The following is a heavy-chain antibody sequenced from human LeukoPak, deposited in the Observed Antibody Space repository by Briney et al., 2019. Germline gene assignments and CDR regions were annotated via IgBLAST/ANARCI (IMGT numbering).Heavy chain of an antibody. CDR2: INPSGGST. J-gene: IGHJ4*02. D-gene: IGHD3-10*01. CDR1: GYTFTSYY. Sequence: GASVKVSCKASGYTFTSYYMHWVRQAPGQGLEWMGIINPSGGSTSYAQKFQGRVTMTRDTSTSTVYMELSSLRSEDTAVYYCARSITMVLGVQSFDYWGQGTLVTVSS. V-gene: IGHV1-46*03. CDR3: ARSITMVLGVQSFDY.